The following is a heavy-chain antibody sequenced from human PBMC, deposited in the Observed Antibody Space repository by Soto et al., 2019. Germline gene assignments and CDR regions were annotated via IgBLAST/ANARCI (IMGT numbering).Heavy chain of an antibody. D-gene: IGHD3-9*01. CDR2: IFSDTA. J-gene: IGHJ4*02. V-gene: IGHV1-69*06. CDR3: APASFFLPGRRGSFDT. CDR1: GGSFGYRA. Sequence: QLVQSGAEVKRPGSSVKVSCRASGGSFGYRAVTWLRQAPGQGLGWMGHIFSDTADYAHTFQGRVTISADKSTATAYRQLASLPSNDTAVYYWAPASFFLPGRRGSFDTGGQETLATVSS.